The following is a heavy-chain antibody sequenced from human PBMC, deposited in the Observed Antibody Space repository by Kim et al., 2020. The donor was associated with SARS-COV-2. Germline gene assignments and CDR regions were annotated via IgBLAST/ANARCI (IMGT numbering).Heavy chain of an antibody. D-gene: IGHD6-13*01. V-gene: IGHV3-30*18. J-gene: IGHJ4*02. Sequence: GGSLRLSCAASGFTFSSYGMHWVRQAPGKGLEWVAVISYDGSNKYYADSVKGRFTISRDNSKNTLYLQMNSLRAEDTAVYYCAKPGQLVYWGQGTLVTVSS. CDR2: ISYDGSNK. CDR1: GFTFSSYG. CDR3: AKPGQLVY.